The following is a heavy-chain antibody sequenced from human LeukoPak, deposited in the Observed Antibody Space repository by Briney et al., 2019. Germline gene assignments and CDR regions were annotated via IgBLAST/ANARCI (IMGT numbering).Heavy chain of an antibody. D-gene: IGHD2-15*01. Sequence: SQTLSLTCTVSGGSISSGGYYWSWIRQPPGKGLEWIGYIYHSGSTYYNPSLKSRVTISVDRSKNQFSLKLSSVTAADTAVYYCARNGGGSWGIDYWGQGTLVTVSS. V-gene: IGHV4-30-2*01. CDR1: GGSISSGGYY. CDR2: IYHSGST. CDR3: ARNGGGSWGIDY. J-gene: IGHJ4*02.